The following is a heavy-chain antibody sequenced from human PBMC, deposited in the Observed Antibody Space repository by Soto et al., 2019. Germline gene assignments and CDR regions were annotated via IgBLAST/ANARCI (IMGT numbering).Heavy chain of an antibody. D-gene: IGHD3-16*01. Sequence: EVQLVESGGGLVQPGGSLRLSCEASGFTFSSYWMHWVHQAPGKGLVWVSRIYTDGSRTNYADSVKGRFTISRDNAKNTLYLQINSLRADDTAVYYCARGLMHLYGMDVWGQGTTVTVSS. J-gene: IGHJ6*02. CDR3: ARGLMHLYGMDV. CDR2: IYTDGSRT. V-gene: IGHV3-74*01. CDR1: GFTFSSYW.